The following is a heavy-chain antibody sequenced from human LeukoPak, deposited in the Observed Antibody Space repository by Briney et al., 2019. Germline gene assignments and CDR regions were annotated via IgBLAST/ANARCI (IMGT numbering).Heavy chain of an antibody. CDR3: ARRTRGGGEPYYYYYMDV. D-gene: IGHD3-10*01. Sequence: TSETLSLTCTVSGVSISSSNYYWVWLRQPPGKGLEWIGSVYYSGSSQYNPSLKSRVTISVDTFNNQFSLKLSSVAAADTAVYFCARRTRGGGEPYYYYYMDVWGKGTTVTVSS. CDR1: GVSISSSNYY. J-gene: IGHJ6*03. V-gene: IGHV4-39*01. CDR2: VYYSGSS.